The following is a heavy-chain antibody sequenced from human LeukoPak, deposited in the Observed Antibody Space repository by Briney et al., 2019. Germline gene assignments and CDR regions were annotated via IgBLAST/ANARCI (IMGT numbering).Heavy chain of an antibody. CDR3: ARDRYCIGGICYSGRFDP. CDR2: MYYSGST. Sequence: SETLSLTCTVSGGSMNDYYWSWIRQPPGKGLERIGYMYYSGSTNYNPSLKSRVSISIDTSKNQFSLKLSSVTAADTAVYYCARDRYCIGGICYSGRFDPWGRGTLVTVSS. CDR1: GGSMNDYY. J-gene: IGHJ5*02. V-gene: IGHV4-59*01. D-gene: IGHD2-15*01.